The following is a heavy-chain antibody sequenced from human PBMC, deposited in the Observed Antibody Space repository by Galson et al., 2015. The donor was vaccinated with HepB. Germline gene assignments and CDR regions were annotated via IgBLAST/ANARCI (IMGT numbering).Heavy chain of an antibody. CDR1: GFTFTRYT. Sequence: LRLSCAASGFTFTRYTMGWVRQAPGKGLKWVSSLSVNGDISYYEDSVKGRFTISRDNSKKMVYLQMNGLRAEDTAVYYCSKVAILGATPHYFDYLGQGTLVTVSS. CDR2: LSVNGDIS. CDR3: SKVAILGATPHYFDY. D-gene: IGHD3-16*01. J-gene: IGHJ4*02. V-gene: IGHV3-23*01.